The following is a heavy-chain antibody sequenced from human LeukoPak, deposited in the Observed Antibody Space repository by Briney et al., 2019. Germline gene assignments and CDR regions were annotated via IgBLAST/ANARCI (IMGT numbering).Heavy chain of an antibody. Sequence: PGGSLRLSCATSGFTFSSYAMSWVRQAPGMGLEWVSGISGGGGSTYFADSVKGRFTISRDNSKSTLYLQMNSLRAEDTAVYYCAKDQESSGYPTNFAYWGQGTLVTVSS. CDR3: AKDQESSGYPTNFAY. V-gene: IGHV3-23*01. D-gene: IGHD6-19*01. J-gene: IGHJ4*02. CDR1: GFTFSSYA. CDR2: ISGGGGST.